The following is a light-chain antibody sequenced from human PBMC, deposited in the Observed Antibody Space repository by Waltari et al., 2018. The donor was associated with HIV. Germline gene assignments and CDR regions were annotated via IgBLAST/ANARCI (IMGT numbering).Light chain of an antibody. V-gene: IGKV1-16*02. CDR1: QDIGTF. CDR2: GLR. CDR3: QQYSTYPIT. Sequence: DIQMTQSPSSLSAHAGDRVTITCRASQDIGTFLAWYQQRPGRAPMSLIYGLRNLPGGIPSKFSGNGSGTEFSLTINGLESEDFAIYYCQQYSTYPITFGHGTRLDMK. J-gene: IGKJ5*01.